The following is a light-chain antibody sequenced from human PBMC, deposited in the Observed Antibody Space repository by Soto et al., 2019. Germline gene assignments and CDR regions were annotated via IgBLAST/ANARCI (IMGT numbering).Light chain of an antibody. CDR1: QSISGT. CDR2: GAF. J-gene: IGKJ1*01. V-gene: IGKV3-15*01. Sequence: TQSPDTLSLPPGERATLSCRAGQSISGTFLNWYQQKPGQAPRLLIYGAFTRATGIPARFSGTGSGTEFTLTISSLQSEDFALYYCQQYNDWPLTFGQGTKVDIK. CDR3: QQYNDWPLT.